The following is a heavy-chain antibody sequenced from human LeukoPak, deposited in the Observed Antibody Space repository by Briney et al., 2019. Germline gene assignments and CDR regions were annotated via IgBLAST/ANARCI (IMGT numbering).Heavy chain of an antibody. CDR3: VSAYGGLLDY. CDR1: GFIFSIYE. J-gene: IGHJ4*02. Sequence: GGSLRLSCGASGFIFSIYEMNWARQAPGKGLEWISYVSANGDTIYHADSVRGRFTISRDNAKNSLYLQMNSLRAEDTALYYCVSAYGGLLDYWGQGTLVTVSS. CDR2: VSANGDTI. V-gene: IGHV3-48*03. D-gene: IGHD3-16*01.